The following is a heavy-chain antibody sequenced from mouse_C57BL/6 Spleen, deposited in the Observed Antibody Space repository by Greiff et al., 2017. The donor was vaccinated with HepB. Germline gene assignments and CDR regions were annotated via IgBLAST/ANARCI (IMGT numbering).Heavy chain of an antibody. CDR3: TTVGSGFDY. D-gene: IGHD3-2*02. J-gene: IGHJ2*01. CDR1: GFNIKDDY. V-gene: IGHV14-4*01. CDR2: IDPENGDT. Sequence: LVESGAELVRPGASVKLSCTASGFNIKDDYMHWVKQRPEQGLEWIGWIDPENGDTEYASKFQGKATITADTSSNTAYLQLSSLTSEDTAVYYCTTVGSGFDYWGQGTTLTVSS.